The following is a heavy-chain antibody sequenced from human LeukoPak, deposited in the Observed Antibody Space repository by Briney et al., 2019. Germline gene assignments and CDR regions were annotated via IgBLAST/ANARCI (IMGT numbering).Heavy chain of an antibody. V-gene: IGHV3-23*01. CDR1: GFTFSNYA. CDR3: AKGMGSNYYYGMDV. CDR2: ISGSGGST. J-gene: IGHJ6*02. Sequence: AGGSLRLSCAASGFTFSNYAMSWVRQAPGKGLEWVSVISGSGGSTYYADSVKGRFTISRDNSKNTLYLQMNSLRAEDTAVYYCAKGMGSNYYYGMDVWGQGTTVTVSS. D-gene: IGHD2-8*01.